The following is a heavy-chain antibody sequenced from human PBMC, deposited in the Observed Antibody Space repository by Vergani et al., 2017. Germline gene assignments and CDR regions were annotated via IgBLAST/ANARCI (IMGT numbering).Heavy chain of an antibody. Sequence: EVQLLESGGGLVQPGGSLRLSCAASGFTFSSYAMSWVRQAPGKGLEWVSAISGSGGSTYYADSVKGRFTISRDNSKNTLYLQMNSRRAEDTAVYYCAKLGQGSRRNYWYFDLWGRGTLVTVSS. J-gene: IGHJ2*01. CDR3: AKLGQGSRRNYWYFDL. V-gene: IGHV3-23*01. CDR1: GFTFSSYA. D-gene: IGHD1-26*01. CDR2: ISGSGGST.